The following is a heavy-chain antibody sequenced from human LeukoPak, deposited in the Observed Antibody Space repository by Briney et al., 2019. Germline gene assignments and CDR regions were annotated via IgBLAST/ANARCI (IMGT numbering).Heavy chain of an antibody. D-gene: IGHD3-22*01. CDR1: GYTLTELS. CDR2: FDPEDGET. J-gene: IGHJ5*02. Sequence: ASVKVPCKVSGYTLTELSMHRVRQAPGKGLEWMGGFDPEDGETIYAQKFQGRVTMTEDTSTDTAYMELSSLRSEDTAVYYCAKMHDSSGPWFDPWGQGTLVTVSS. V-gene: IGHV1-24*01. CDR3: AKMHDSSGPWFDP.